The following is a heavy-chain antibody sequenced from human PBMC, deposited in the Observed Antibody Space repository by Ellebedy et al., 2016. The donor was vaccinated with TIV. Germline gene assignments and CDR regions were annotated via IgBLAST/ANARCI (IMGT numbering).Heavy chain of an antibody. CDR1: GFTFSSYW. D-gene: IGHD4-11*01. V-gene: IGHV3-23*01. CDR2: ISGSIGST. J-gene: IGHJ5*02. CDR3: AKDRDSNPFSWFDP. Sequence: GGSLRLSXAASGFTFSSYWMTWVRQAPGKGLEWVSGISGSIGSTYYADSVKGRFTVSRDDSKDTVYLQMDDLRGEDTAVYYCAKDRDSNPFSWFDPWGQGTLVTVSS.